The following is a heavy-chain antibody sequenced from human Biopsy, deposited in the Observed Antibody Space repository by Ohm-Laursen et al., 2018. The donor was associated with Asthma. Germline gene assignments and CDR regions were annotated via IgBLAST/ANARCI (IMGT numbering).Heavy chain of an antibody. CDR3: ARTYYDFLTGQVKDVFGV. D-gene: IGHD3-9*01. Sequence: ASVKVSCKPSGYNFISFAIHWVRQAPGQRLEWMGWVNTGNGDTKYSQKFQGRVTITRDTSASTAYMELRGLRSEDTATYYCARTYYDFLTGQVKDVFGVWGQGTMVTVSS. J-gene: IGHJ3*01. CDR2: VNTGNGDT. CDR1: GYNFISFA. V-gene: IGHV1-3*04.